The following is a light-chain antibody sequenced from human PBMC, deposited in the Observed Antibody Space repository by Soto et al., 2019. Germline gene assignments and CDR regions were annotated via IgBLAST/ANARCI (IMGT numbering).Light chain of an antibody. V-gene: IGLV1-40*01. CDR3: QSYDINLSAVV. CDR1: RSNIGAGYD. Sequence: QSVLTQPPSVSGAPGQRVTISRTGSRSNIGAGYDVHWYQQLPGRAPKLLIDGNTNRPSVIPDRFSGYKSGTSASLAITALLEEDEADYYYQSYDINLSAVVFGGGTKLTVL. CDR2: GNT. J-gene: IGLJ2*01.